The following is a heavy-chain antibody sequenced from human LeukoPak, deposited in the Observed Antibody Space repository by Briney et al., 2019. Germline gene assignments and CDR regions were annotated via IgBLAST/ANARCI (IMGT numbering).Heavy chain of an antibody. J-gene: IGHJ4*02. CDR1: GGSISSYY. D-gene: IGHD3-10*01. CDR3: AREGGGERPLDY. CDR2: IYYSGST. Sequence: PSETLSLTCTVSGGSISSYYWSWIRQPPGKGLEWIGYIYYSGSTNYNPSLKSRVTISVDTSKNQFSLKLSSVTAADTAVYYCAREGGGERPLDYWGQGTLVTVSS. V-gene: IGHV4-59*12.